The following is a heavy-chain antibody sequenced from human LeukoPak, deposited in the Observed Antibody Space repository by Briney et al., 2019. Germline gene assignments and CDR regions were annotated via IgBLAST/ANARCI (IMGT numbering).Heavy chain of an antibody. CDR1: GGSISSYY. J-gene: IGHJ4*02. D-gene: IGHD6-13*01. V-gene: IGHV4-59*08. CDR2: IYYSGST. Sequence: SETLSLTCTVSGGSISSYYWSWIRQPPGKGLEWIGYIYYSGSTNCNPSLKSRVTISVDTSKNQFSLKLTSVTAADTAVYYCARLSRGAAAGFGYWSQGTLVTVSS. CDR3: ARLSRGAAAGFGY.